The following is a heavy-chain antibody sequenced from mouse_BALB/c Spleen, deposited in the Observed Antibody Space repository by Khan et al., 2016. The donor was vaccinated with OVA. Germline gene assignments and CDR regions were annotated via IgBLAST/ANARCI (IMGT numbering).Heavy chain of an antibody. V-gene: IGHV2-6-7*01. D-gene: IGHD1-2*01. CDR2: IWGDGSK. J-gene: IGHJ3*01. CDR3: ARELRLGGFAY. Sequence: QVQLKQSGPGLVAPSQSLSITCTVSGFSLTGFGVNWVRQPPGKGLEWLGMIWGDGSKDYNSALKSRLSINKDNSKSQVFLKMNSLRTDDTARYYCARELRLGGFAYWGQGTLVTVST. CDR1: GFSLTGFG.